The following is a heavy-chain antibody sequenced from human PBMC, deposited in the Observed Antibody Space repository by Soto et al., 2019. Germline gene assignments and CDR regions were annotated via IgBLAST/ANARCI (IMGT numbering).Heavy chain of an antibody. CDR1: VFTLTSYS. CDR3: ARESEDLTSNFDY. V-gene: IGHV3-21*06. Sequence: LRLSCASSVFTLTSYSMNWVRQAPGKGLEWVSSISSTTNYIYYGDSMKGRFTISRDNAKNSLYLEMNSLRAEDTAVYYWARESEDLTSNFDYWGQGTLVTVSS. J-gene: IGHJ4*02. CDR2: ISSTTNYI.